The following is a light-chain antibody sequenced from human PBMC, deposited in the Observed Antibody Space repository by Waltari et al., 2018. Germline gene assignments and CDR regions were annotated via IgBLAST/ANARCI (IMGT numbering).Light chain of an antibody. Sequence: QSALTQPPSASGSPGQSVTIPCTGTSRNVGSYNYVSWYQQHPGKAPKLIIYEVNKRPSGVPDRFSGSKSDNTASLTVSGLQAEDEADYYCSSYGSSEVFGGGTKVTVL. V-gene: IGLV2-8*01. CDR2: EVN. CDR1: SRNVGSYNY. CDR3: SSYGSSEV. J-gene: IGLJ2*01.